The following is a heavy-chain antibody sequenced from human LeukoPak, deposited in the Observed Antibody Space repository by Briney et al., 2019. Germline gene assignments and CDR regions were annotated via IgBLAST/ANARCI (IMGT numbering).Heavy chain of an antibody. CDR2: IYPGNSET. CDR3: ARFHGSGTSSYFDS. J-gene: IGHJ4*02. V-gene: IGHV5-51*01. D-gene: IGHD3-10*01. CDR1: GYSFSTYW. Sequence: GESLKISCKGSGYSFSTYWIGWVRPMPGKGLEWMGIIYPGNSETRNSPSFQGQVTISVDKSINTAYLQWSSLKASDTAMYYCARFHGSGTSSYFDSWGQGTPVTVSS.